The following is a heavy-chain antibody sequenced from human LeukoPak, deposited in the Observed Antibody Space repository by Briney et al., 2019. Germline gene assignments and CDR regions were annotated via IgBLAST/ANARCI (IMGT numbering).Heavy chain of an antibody. V-gene: IGHV4-59*11. CDR2: IYYSGST. CDR3: ARAAEAYTAMVPIHFDY. Sequence: SETLSLTCTVSGGSISSHYWSWIRQPPGKGLEWIGYIYYSGSTNYNPSLKSRVTISVDTSKNQFSLKLSSVTAADTAVYYCARAAEAYTAMVPIHFDYWGQGTLVAVSS. D-gene: IGHD5-18*01. CDR1: GGSISSHY. J-gene: IGHJ4*02.